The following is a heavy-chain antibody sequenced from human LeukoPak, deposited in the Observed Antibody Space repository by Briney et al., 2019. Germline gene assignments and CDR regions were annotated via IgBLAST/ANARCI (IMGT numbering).Heavy chain of an antibody. V-gene: IGHV4-59*12. CDR1: GGSISGYY. J-gene: IGHJ6*03. CDR2: IYYSGTT. Sequence: SETLSLTCTVSGGSISGYYWSWIRQPPGKGLEWIAFIYYSGTTNYNPSLKSRVTISLDTSKNQFSLKLSPVTAADTAVYYCARDYSTMVRGVYYYYYMDVWGKGTTVTISS. D-gene: IGHD3-10*01. CDR3: ARDYSTMVRGVYYYYYMDV.